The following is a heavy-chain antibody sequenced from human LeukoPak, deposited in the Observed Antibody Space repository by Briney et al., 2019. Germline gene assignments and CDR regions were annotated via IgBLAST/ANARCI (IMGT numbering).Heavy chain of an antibody. V-gene: IGHV3-74*03. CDR3: AKSDWFDP. CDR2: IKHDGSIA. J-gene: IGHJ5*02. Sequence: GESLRLSCATSGFTFSNYWMSWLRQAPGKGLVWVSRIKHDGSIATYAESVKGRFTISRDNARNTLYLQMNSLRVDDTAVYYCAKSDWFDPWGREPWSPSPQ. CDR1: GFTFSNYW.